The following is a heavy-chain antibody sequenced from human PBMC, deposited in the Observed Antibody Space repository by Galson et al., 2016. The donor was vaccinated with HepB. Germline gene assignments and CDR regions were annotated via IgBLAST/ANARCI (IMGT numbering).Heavy chain of an antibody. CDR3: AKDLRPGSYSSSSPWFDP. Sequence: SLRLSCAASGFKFSSYGMSWVRQAPGKGLEWVAGISASAGGTYYPDSVKGRFTISRDNLENTLYLQMIRLRAEDTAIYFCAKDLRPGSYSSSSPWFDPWGQGTLVSVTS. CDR2: ISASAGGT. V-gene: IGHV3-23*01. CDR1: GFKFSSYG. D-gene: IGHD6-6*01. J-gene: IGHJ5*02.